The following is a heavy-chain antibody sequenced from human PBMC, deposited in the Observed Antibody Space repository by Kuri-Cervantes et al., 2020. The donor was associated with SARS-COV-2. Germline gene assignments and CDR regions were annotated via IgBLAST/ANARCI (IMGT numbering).Heavy chain of an antibody. CDR2: INPDGSYT. CDR3: VRDGDHWNFDY. CDR1: GFTFSGHW. D-gene: IGHD1-1*01. J-gene: IGHJ4*02. Sequence: GESLKISCAASGFTFSGHWIHWVRQAPGKGLVWVSRINPDGSYTNNADSVKGRFTLSRVNAKNMLFLQMNSLRAEDTAVYYCVRDGDHWNFDYWGQGTLVTVSS. V-gene: IGHV3-74*01.